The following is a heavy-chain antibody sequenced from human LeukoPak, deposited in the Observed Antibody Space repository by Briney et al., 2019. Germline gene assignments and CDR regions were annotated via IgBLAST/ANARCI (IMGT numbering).Heavy chain of an antibody. V-gene: IGHV3-9*01. Sequence: PGRSLRLSCAASGFTFDDYAMHWVRQAPGKGLEWVSGISWNSGSIGYADSVKGRFTISRDNAKNSLYLQMNSLRAEDTAVYYCATGVVRGVIMNYWGQGTLVTVSS. CDR2: ISWNSGSI. CDR1: GFTFDDYA. D-gene: IGHD3-10*01. CDR3: ATGVVRGVIMNY. J-gene: IGHJ4*02.